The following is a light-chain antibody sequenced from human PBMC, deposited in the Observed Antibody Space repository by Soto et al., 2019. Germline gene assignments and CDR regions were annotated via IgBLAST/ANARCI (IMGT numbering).Light chain of an antibody. J-gene: IGKJ4*02. V-gene: IGKV3D-15*01. CDR1: QSVSSD. CDR2: GAS. Sequence: EILMTQSPSTLSASPEESATLSCRASQSVSSDLAWCQQKPGEAPRLLIYGASTRATGIPDRFRGSGSGTEFTLTISSLQPEDFAAYYCQHYSSFPLTFGGGTKVDIK. CDR3: QHYSSFPLT.